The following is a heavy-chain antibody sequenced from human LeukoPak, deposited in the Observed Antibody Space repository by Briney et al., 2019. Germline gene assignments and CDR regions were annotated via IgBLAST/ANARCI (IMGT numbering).Heavy chain of an antibody. Sequence: XLSCXASGFIVSTTFLTWVRQAPGKGLEWVSVIVTDGSAFYADSVKGRFTISRDSSKNTLYLQMNSLRAEDTAVYYCARGRPQSSVYDYWGQGTLVTVSS. J-gene: IGHJ4*02. V-gene: IGHV3-53*01. D-gene: IGHD5-24*01. CDR2: IVTDGSA. CDR3: ARGRPQSSVYDY. CDR1: GFIVSTTF.